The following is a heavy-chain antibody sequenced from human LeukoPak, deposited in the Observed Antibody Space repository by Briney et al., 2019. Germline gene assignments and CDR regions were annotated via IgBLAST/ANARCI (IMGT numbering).Heavy chain of an antibody. V-gene: IGHV1-69*04. Sequence: ASVKVSCKASGGTFSSYAISWVRQAPGQGLEWMGRIIPILGIANYAQKFQGRVTITADKSTSTVYMELSSLRSEDTAVYYCAGRDWNDDPSDYWGQGTLVTVSS. J-gene: IGHJ4*02. CDR3: AGRDWNDDPSDY. CDR1: GGTFSSYA. D-gene: IGHD1-1*01. CDR2: IIPILGIA.